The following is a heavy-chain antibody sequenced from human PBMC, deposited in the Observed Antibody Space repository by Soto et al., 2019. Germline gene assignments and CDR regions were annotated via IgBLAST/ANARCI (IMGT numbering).Heavy chain of an antibody. CDR1: GGSVSSGNYY. V-gene: IGHV4-39*02. CDR3: AREGGGYCSGGSCQVDY. Sequence: SDTLSLSCSVSGGSVSSGNYYWGWIRQPPWKGLEWIGSIYYRGNTYYNPSLKSRVTISVDTSKNQFSLKLSSVTAADTAVYYCAREGGGYCSGGSCQVDYWGQGTLVTVS. J-gene: IGHJ4*02. D-gene: IGHD2-15*01. CDR2: IYYRGNT.